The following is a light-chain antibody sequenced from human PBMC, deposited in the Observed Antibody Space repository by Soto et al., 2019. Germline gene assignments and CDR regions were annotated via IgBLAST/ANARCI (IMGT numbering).Light chain of an antibody. J-gene: IGKJ1*01. Sequence: DIHLTQSPSTLSASVGDRVTITCRASQSISILLAWYQQKPGKAPKLLIYATSTLETGVSSRFSGSGSGTEFTLTIISLQPDDSATYDCQPYNDVSWTFGPGTKVEI. V-gene: IGKV1-5*03. CDR3: QPYNDVSWT. CDR2: ATS. CDR1: QSISIL.